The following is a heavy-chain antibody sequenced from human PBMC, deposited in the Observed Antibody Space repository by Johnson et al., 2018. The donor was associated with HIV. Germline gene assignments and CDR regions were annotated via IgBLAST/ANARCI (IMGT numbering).Heavy chain of an antibody. CDR1: GFTFSSYA. Sequence: QVQLVESGGGVVQPGRSLRLSCAVSGFTFSSYAMHWVRQAPGKGLEWVAVITYDGRNKYYADFVKGRFIISRDNSKNMTNLQMNGLSGEDTADYYCVRDQGSGWPTNAFDIWGQGTRVTVSS. CDR2: ITYDGRNK. V-gene: IGHV3-30*04. D-gene: IGHD6-19*01. J-gene: IGHJ3*02. CDR3: VRDQGSGWPTNAFDI.